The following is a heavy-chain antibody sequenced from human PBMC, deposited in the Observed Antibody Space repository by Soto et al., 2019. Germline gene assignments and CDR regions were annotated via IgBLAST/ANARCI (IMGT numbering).Heavy chain of an antibody. CDR3: ANHDIQLWLPLGAFDI. CDR2: ISGSGGST. Sequence: GGSLRLSCAASGFTFSSYAMSWVRQAPGKGLEWVSAISGSGGSTYYADSVKGRFTISRDNSKNTLYLQMNSLRAEDTAVYYCANHDIQLWLPLGAFDIWGQGTMVTVSS. J-gene: IGHJ3*02. CDR1: GFTFSSYA. V-gene: IGHV3-23*01. D-gene: IGHD5-18*01.